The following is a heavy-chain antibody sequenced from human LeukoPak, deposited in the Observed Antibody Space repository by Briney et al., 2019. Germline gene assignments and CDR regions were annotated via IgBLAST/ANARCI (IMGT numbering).Heavy chain of an antibody. D-gene: IGHD2-15*01. J-gene: IGHJ4*02. Sequence: GGSLRLSCAASGFTFTSYSMNWVRQAPGKGLEWLSYISSSSRTIYYADSVKGRFTISRDNAKNSLYLQMNSLRDEDTAVYYCVSQYCSGGNCFSHWGQGTLVTVSS. CDR3: VSQYCSGGNCFSH. CDR1: GFTFTSYS. V-gene: IGHV3-48*02. CDR2: ISSSSRTI.